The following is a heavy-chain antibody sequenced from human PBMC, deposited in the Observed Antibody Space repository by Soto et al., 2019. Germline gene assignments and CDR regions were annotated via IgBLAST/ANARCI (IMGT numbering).Heavy chain of an antibody. D-gene: IGHD5-12*01. CDR2: IWFDGSNK. Sequence: QVHLVESGGGVVQPGRSLRLSCAASGFTCSSYGMHWVRQAPGKGLEWVTVIWFDGSNKYYADSVKGRLTISRDNSKNTLYLQMNSLRAEDTAVDYCARDRGYSGYDGVDYWGQGTLVTVSS. CDR1: GFTCSSYG. V-gene: IGHV3-33*01. CDR3: ARDRGYSGYDGVDY. J-gene: IGHJ4*02.